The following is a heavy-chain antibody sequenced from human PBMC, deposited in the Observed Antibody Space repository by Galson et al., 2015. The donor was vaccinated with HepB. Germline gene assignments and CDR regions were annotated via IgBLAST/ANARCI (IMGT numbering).Heavy chain of an antibody. Sequence: SLRLSCAASGFTVSSNYMSWVRQAPGKGLEWVSVIYSGGSTYYADSVKGRFTISRDNSKNTLYLQMNSLRAEDTAVYYCARDSWGATRHGVPYYFDCWGQGTLVTVSS. V-gene: IGHV3-66*01. D-gene: IGHD1-1*01. J-gene: IGHJ4*02. CDR1: GFTVSSNY. CDR2: IYSGGST. CDR3: ARDSWGATRHGVPYYFDC.